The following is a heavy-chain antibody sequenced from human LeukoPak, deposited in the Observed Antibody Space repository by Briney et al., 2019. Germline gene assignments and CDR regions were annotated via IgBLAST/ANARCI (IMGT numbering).Heavy chain of an antibody. J-gene: IGHJ4*02. CDR3: ARAAGIPYYFDY. CDR2: IIPIFGTA. CDR1: VGSFSSYA. D-gene: IGHD6-13*01. Sequence: GASVKVSCKASVGSFSSYAISWVRQAPGQGLEWMGGIIPIFGTANYAQKFQGRVTITADESTSTAYMELSSLRSEDTAVYYCARAAGIPYYFDYWGQGTLVTVSS. V-gene: IGHV1-69*13.